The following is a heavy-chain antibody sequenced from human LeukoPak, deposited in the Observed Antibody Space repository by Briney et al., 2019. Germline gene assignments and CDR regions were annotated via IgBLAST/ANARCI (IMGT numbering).Heavy chain of an antibody. V-gene: IGHV3-11*06. CDR2: ISTSSSYT. D-gene: IGHD6-13*01. CDR3: AREDIAAAGRAFDY. Sequence: GGSLRLSCAASGFTFSDYYMSWIRQAPGKGLEWVSYISTSSSYTNYADSVKGRFTISRDNAKNSLYLRMNSLRAEDTAVYYCAREDIAAAGRAFDYWGQGTLVTVSS. CDR1: GFTFSDYY. J-gene: IGHJ4*02.